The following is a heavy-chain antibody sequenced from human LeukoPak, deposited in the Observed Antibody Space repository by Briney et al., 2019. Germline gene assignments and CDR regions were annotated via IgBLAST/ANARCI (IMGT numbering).Heavy chain of an antibody. D-gene: IGHD2-2*01. V-gene: IGHV3-23*01. CDR3: AKDLYIVVVPAATFDP. J-gene: IGHJ5*02. CDR1: GFTFSSYA. CDR2: ISGSGGST. Sequence: GGSLRLSCTASGFTFSSYAMSWVRQAPGKGLEWVSAISGSGGSTYYADSVKGRFTISRDNSKNTLYLQMNSLRAEDTAVYYCAKDLYIVVVPAATFDPWGQGTLVTVSS.